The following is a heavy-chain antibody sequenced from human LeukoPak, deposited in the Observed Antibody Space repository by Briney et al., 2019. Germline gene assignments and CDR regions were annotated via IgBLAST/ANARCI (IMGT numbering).Heavy chain of an antibody. CDR2: IKQDGSEK. J-gene: IGHJ4*02. V-gene: IGHV3-7*05. Sequence: PGGSLRLSCAASGFTFSSYWMNWVRQTPGKGLEWVANIKQDGSEKSYVDSVKGRFTISRDNSKNTLYLQMNSLRAEDTAVYYCARDRYFDYWGQGTLVTVSS. CDR3: ARDRYFDY. CDR1: GFTFSSYW.